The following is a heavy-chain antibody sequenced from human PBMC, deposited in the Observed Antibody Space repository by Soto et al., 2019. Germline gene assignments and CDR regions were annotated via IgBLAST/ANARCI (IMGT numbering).Heavy chain of an antibody. V-gene: IGHV3-23*01. CDR1: GFTFSSYG. D-gene: IGHD4-17*01. J-gene: IGHJ3*01. CDR2: ISGSGGST. Sequence: GGSLRLSCAASGFTFSSYGMNWVRQAPGKGLEWVSGISGSGGSTYYADSVKGRFTISRDNSKNTLYLQMNSLRAEDTAVYYCAKTPLRGGPAGFNAWAQGTMVTVSS. CDR3: AKTPLRGGPAGFNA.